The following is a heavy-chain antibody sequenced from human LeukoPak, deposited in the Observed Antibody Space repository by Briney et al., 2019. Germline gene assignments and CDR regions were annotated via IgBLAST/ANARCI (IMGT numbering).Heavy chain of an antibody. Sequence: GGSLRLSCAASGFTVSSNYMSWVRQAPGKGLEWVSVIYSGGSTYYADSVKGRFTISRDNSKNTLYLQMNSLRAEDTAVYYCARKEYSSGWRGDVAFDIWGQGTMVTVSS. CDR2: IYSGGST. CDR3: ARKEYSSGWRGDVAFDI. CDR1: GFTVSSNY. V-gene: IGHV3-66*01. D-gene: IGHD6-19*01. J-gene: IGHJ3*02.